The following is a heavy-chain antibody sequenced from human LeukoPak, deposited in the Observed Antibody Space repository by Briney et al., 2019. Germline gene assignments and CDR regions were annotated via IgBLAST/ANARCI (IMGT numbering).Heavy chain of an antibody. CDR1: GFTFCSYW. Sequence: GGYLTLYCAGSGFTFCSYWMTWLRQAPGQGLEWVACMKEDGSEKYYVDSVKGRFTISRDNAKNSLYLQMNSLRAEDTAMYYCARGRHSSSWSPIDYWGQGTLVTVSS. CDR3: ARGRHSSSWSPIDY. CDR2: MKEDGSEK. J-gene: IGHJ4*02. V-gene: IGHV3-7*01. D-gene: IGHD6-13*01.